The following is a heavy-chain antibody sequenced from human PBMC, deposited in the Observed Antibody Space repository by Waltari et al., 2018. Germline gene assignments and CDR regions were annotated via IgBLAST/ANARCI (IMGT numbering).Heavy chain of an antibody. D-gene: IGHD6-19*01. J-gene: IGHJ4*02. CDR3: ARDYSSWGFDY. Sequence: EVQLVESGGGLVQPGGSLRLSCAASGFIFSTYSMNWVRQAPGKGLEWLSYISGSSRTIYYAGSVKGRFTISRDNAKNSLYLHMNSLRAEDTAIYYCARDYSSWGFDYWGQGTLVTVSP. V-gene: IGHV3-48*04. CDR2: ISGSSRTI. CDR1: GFIFSTYS.